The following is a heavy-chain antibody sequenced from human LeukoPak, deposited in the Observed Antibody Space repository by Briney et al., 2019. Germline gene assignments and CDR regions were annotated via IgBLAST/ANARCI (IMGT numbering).Heavy chain of an antibody. CDR3: AKNGEPHYYMDV. Sequence: QPGGSLRLSCAASGFPFTTYGMNWVRQAPGKGLEWVSSISGSGSHTYYADSVKGRLTTSRDNSKNTLYLQMNSLTAEDTAVYYCAKNGEPHYYMDVWGKGTTVTVSS. V-gene: IGHV3-23*01. J-gene: IGHJ6*03. CDR1: GFPFTTYG. CDR2: ISGSGSHT. D-gene: IGHD1-14*01.